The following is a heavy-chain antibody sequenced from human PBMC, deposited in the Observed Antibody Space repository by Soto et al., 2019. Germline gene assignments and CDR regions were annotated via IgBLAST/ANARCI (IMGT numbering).Heavy chain of an antibody. CDR2: IYYSGST. CDR1: GGSISSGDYY. V-gene: IGHV4-30-4*01. CDR3: ARDDGSGNSGMDV. J-gene: IGHJ6*02. D-gene: IGHD3-10*01. Sequence: SETLSLTCTVSGGSISSGDYYWSWIRQPPGKGLEWIGYIYYSGSTYYNPSLKSRVTISVDTSKNQFSLKLSSVTAADTAVYYCARDDGSGNSGMDVWGQGTTVTLSS.